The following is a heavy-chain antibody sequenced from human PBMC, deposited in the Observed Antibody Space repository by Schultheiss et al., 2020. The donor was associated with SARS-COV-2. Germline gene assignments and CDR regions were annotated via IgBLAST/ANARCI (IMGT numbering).Heavy chain of an antibody. V-gene: IGHV4-59*12. CDR1: GDFFSTYY. D-gene: IGHD1-7*01. J-gene: IGHJ3*02. Sequence: SETLSLTCAVSGDFFSTYYWSWVRQPPGKGLEWIGYIYYSGSTYYNPSLKSRVTISVDTSKNQFSLKLSSVTAADTAVYYCARGPGRELLTRDAFDIWGQGTMVTVSS. CDR2: IYYSGST. CDR3: ARGPGRELLTRDAFDI.